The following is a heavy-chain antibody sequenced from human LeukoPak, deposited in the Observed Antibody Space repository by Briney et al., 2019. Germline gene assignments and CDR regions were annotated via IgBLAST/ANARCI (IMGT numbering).Heavy chain of an antibody. CDR3: ARDLSGSYAFDI. CDR2: INPNSGGT. D-gene: IGHD1-26*01. J-gene: IGHJ3*02. CDR1: GHTFTASY. V-gene: IGHV1-2*02. Sequence: ASVKVSCKTSGHTFTASYIHWVRQAPGQGLEWMGWINPNSGGTNYAQKFQGRVTMTRDTSISTAYMELSRLRSDDTAVYYCARDLSGSYAFDIWGQGTMVTVSS.